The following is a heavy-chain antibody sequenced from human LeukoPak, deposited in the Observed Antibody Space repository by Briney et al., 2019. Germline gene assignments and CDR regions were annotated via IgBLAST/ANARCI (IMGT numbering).Heavy chain of an antibody. J-gene: IGHJ3*02. V-gene: IGHV1-2*02. Sequence: GASVKVSCKASGYTFTGYYMHWVRQAPGQGLEWMGWINPNSGGTNYAQKFQGRVTMTRGTSISTAYMELSRLRSDDTAVYYCAPAYCGGDCYFRSDAFDIWGQGTMVTVSS. D-gene: IGHD2-21*01. CDR1: GYTFTGYY. CDR3: APAYCGGDCYFRSDAFDI. CDR2: INPNSGGT.